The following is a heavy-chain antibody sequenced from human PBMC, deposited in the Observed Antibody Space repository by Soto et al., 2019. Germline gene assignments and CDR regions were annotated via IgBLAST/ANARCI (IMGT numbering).Heavy chain of an antibody. V-gene: IGHV3-30*02. CDR1: GFTFSSYA. D-gene: IGHD3-22*01. Sequence: PGGSLRLSCAASGFTFSSYAMHRVRQAPGKGLEWVAVIWFDGSNKYYADSVRGRFTISRDNSKNTLYLQMNSLRAEDTAVYYCAKGRGVVVITYYFDYWGQGTLVTVSS. J-gene: IGHJ4*02. CDR3: AKGRGVVVITYYFDY. CDR2: IWFDGSNK.